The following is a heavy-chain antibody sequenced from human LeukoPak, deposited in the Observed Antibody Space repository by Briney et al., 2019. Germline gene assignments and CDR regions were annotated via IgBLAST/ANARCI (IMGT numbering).Heavy chain of an antibody. CDR2: ISSSSSTI. CDR1: GFTFSSYS. J-gene: IGHJ3*02. Sequence: QPGGSLRLSCAASGFTFSSYSMNWVRQAPGKGLEWVSYISSSSSTIYYADSVKGRFTISRDNAKNSLYLQMNSLRAEGTAVYYCARALVPRAFDIWGQGTMVTVSS. V-gene: IGHV3-48*01. D-gene: IGHD6-6*01. CDR3: ARALVPRAFDI.